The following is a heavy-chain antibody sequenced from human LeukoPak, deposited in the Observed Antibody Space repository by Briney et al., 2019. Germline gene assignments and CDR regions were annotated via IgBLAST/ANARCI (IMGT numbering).Heavy chain of an antibody. Sequence: GESLKISCKGSGYSFTSYWIGWVRQMPGKGLEWMGIIYPGDSDTRYSPSFQGQVTISADKSISTAYLQWSSLKASDTAMYYCARLSRGLRLGELSLSQGKHYFDYWGQGTLVTVSS. CDR3: ARLSRGLRLGELSLSQGKHYFDY. D-gene: IGHD3-16*02. CDR2: IYPGDSDT. V-gene: IGHV5-51*01. J-gene: IGHJ4*02. CDR1: GYSFTSYW.